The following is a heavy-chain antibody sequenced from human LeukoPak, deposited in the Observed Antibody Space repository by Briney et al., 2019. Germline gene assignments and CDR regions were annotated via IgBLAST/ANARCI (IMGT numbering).Heavy chain of an antibody. CDR1: GGSISSSNW. J-gene: IGHJ5*02. CDR2: IYYSGST. D-gene: IGHD2-15*01. Sequence: PSGTLSLTCAVSGGSISSSNWWSWVRQPPGKGLEWIGQIYYSGSTNYNPSLKSRVTISVDKSKNQFSLKLRSVTAADTAVYYCARPLSLGYCSGGSCYGRGTWFDRWGQGTLVTVSS. CDR3: ARPLSLGYCSGGSCYGRGTWFDR. V-gene: IGHV4-4*02.